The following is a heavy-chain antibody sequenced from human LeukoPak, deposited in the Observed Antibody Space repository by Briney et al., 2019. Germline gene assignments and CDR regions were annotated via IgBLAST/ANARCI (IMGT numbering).Heavy chain of an antibody. J-gene: IGHJ4*02. CDR2: ISDDSSFT. Sequence: GGSLRLSCVASGLRFRSYAMNWVRQAPGKGLECISTISDDSSFTYYADSVKGRSAISRDDSKNTLYLQMNSLKVEDTAVYYCAKGRCSGVGCDSFHSWGQGALVTVSS. CDR1: GLRFRSYA. CDR3: AKGRCSGVGCDSFHS. D-gene: IGHD2-15*01. V-gene: IGHV3-23*01.